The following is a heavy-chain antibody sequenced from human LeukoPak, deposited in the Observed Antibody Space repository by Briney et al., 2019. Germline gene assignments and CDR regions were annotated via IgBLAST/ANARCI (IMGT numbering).Heavy chain of an antibody. Sequence: GASVKVSCKASGYTFTNYYMHWVRQAPGQGLEWMGIINPSGGTTTYARKFQGRVTMTRDTSTSTVYLELRSLRSEDTAVYYCARSGRGYSYGIDCWGQGTLVTDSS. CDR3: ARSGRGYSYGIDC. J-gene: IGHJ4*02. CDR2: INPSGGTT. D-gene: IGHD5-18*01. V-gene: IGHV1-46*01. CDR1: GYTFTNYY.